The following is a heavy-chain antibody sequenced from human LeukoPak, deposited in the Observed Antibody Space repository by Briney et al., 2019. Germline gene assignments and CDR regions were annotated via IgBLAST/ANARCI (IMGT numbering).Heavy chain of an antibody. J-gene: IGHJ4*02. CDR1: GFTFSSYG. CDR3: ARVTYDYDSSGLDY. Sequence: PGGSLRLSCAASGFTFSSYGMHWVRQAPGKGLEWVAFIRYDGSNKYYADSVKGRFTISRDNTKNTLYLQMNSLRAEDTAVYYCARVTYDYDSSGLDYWGQGTLVTVSS. D-gene: IGHD3-22*01. V-gene: IGHV3-30*02. CDR2: IRYDGSNK.